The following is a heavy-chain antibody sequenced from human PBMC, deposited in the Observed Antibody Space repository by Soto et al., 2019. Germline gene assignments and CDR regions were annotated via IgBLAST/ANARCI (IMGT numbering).Heavy chain of an antibody. Sequence: ASVKVSCKASGYTFTGYYMHWVRQAPGQGLEWMGWINPNSGGTNYAQKFQGWVTMTRDTSISTAYMELSRLRSDDTAVYYCARGIVVVPAAIGVGMDVWGQGTTVTVSS. CDR2: INPNSGGT. CDR3: ARGIVVVPAAIGVGMDV. V-gene: IGHV1-2*04. J-gene: IGHJ6*02. D-gene: IGHD2-2*02. CDR1: GYTFTGYY.